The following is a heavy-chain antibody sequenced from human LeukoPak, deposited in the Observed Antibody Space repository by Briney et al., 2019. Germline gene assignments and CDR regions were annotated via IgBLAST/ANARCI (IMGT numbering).Heavy chain of an antibody. Sequence: GGSLRLSCAASGFTFSSYAMSWVRQAPGKGLEWVSAISGSGGSTYYADSVKGRFTISRDNSKNTMYLQMNSLRAEDTAVYYCAKRAGDSSSWYYFDYWGQGTLVTVSS. J-gene: IGHJ4*02. D-gene: IGHD6-13*01. CDR3: AKRAGDSSSWYYFDY. CDR2: ISGSGGST. V-gene: IGHV3-23*01. CDR1: GFTFSSYA.